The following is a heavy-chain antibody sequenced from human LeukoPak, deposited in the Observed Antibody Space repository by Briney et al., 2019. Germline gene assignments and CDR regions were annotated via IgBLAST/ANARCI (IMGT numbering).Heavy chain of an antibody. CDR1: GYTFTGYY. CDR3: ARDYGSGSLFHYYYYYMDV. V-gene: IGHV1-2*02. J-gene: IGHJ6*03. CDR2: INPNSGGT. Sequence: ASVKASCKASGYTFTGYYMHWVRQAPGQGLEWMGWINPNSGGTNYAQKFQGRVTMTRDTSISTAYMELSRLRSDDTAVYYCARDYGSGSLFHYYYYYMDVWGKGTTVTISS. D-gene: IGHD3-10*01.